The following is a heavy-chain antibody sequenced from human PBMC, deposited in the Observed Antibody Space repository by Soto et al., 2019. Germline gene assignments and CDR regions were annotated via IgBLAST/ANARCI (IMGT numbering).Heavy chain of an antibody. Sequence: HPGGSLRLSCAASGFTFSGSAMHWVRQASGKGLEWVGRIRSKANSYATAYAASVKGRFTISRDDSKNTAYLQMNSLKTDDTAVYYCTRRYSVVAATAIDYWGQGTLVTVSS. CDR3: TRRYSVVAATAIDY. CDR2: IRSKANSYAT. J-gene: IGHJ4*02. V-gene: IGHV3-73*01. D-gene: IGHD2-15*01. CDR1: GFTFSGSA.